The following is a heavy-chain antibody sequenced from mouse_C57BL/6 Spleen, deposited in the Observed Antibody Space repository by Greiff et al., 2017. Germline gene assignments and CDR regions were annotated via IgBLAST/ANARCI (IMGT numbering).Heavy chain of an antibody. Sequence: QVQLQQSGPGLVAPSQSLSITCTVSGFSLTSYGVSWVRQPPGKGLEWLGVIGGDGSTNYHSALISRLSISKDNSESQVFLILNSPQTDDTATYYCAKRRNYGSSHYYAMDYWGQGTSVTVSS. V-gene: IGHV2-3*01. CDR2: IGGDGST. J-gene: IGHJ4*01. CDR1: GFSLTSYG. D-gene: IGHD1-1*01. CDR3: AKRRNYGSSHYYAMDY.